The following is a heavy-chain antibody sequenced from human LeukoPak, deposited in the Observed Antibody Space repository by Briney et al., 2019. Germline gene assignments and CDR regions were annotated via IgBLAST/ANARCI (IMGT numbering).Heavy chain of an antibody. J-gene: IGHJ3*02. D-gene: IGHD4-17*01. V-gene: IGHV4-39*01. CDR1: GGSISSSSYY. Sequence: PSETLSLTCTVSGGSISSSSYYWGWIRQPPGKGLEWIGSIYYSGSTYYNPSLKSRVTISVDTSKNQFSLKLSSVTAADTAVYYCARRTTTVIPQRAFDIWGQGTMVTVSS. CDR3: ARRTTTVIPQRAFDI. CDR2: IYYSGST.